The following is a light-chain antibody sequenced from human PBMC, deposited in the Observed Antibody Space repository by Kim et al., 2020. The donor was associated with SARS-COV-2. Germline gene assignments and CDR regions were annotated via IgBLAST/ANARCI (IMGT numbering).Light chain of an antibody. CDR2: RNN. J-gene: IGLJ3*02. V-gene: IGLV1-47*01. Sequence: GQRVTISCSGSSSNIGSNYVYWYQQLPGTAPKLLIYRNNQRPSGVPDRFSGSKSGTSASLAISGLRSEDEADYYCAAWDDSLSGPVFGGWTQLTVL. CDR1: SSNIGSNY. CDR3: AAWDDSLSGPV.